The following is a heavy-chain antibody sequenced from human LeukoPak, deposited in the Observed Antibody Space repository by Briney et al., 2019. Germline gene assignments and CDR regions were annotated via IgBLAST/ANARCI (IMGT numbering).Heavy chain of an antibody. J-gene: IGHJ4*02. CDR3: AKDMSSGWRTGVLDY. Sequence: GRSLRLSCAASGFTFSSYGKHWVRQAPGKGLDWVAVISYDGSNKYYADSVKDRFTISRDNSKNTLYLQMNSLRAEDTAVYYCAKDMSSGWRTGVLDYWGQGTRVTVSS. CDR2: ISYDGSNK. V-gene: IGHV3-30*18. CDR1: GFTFSSYG. D-gene: IGHD6-19*01.